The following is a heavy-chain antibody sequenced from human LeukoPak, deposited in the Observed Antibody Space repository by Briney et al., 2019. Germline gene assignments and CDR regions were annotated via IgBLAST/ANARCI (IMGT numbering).Heavy chain of an antibody. CDR1: GGSISSSNW. Sequence: SGTLSLTCAVSGGSISSSNWWSWVRQPPGKGLEWIGEIYHSGSTNYNPSLKSRVTISVDKSKNQFSLKLSSVTAADTAVYYCARDPLIAAAGQEFLPIDYWGQGTLVTVST. J-gene: IGHJ4*02. CDR3: ARDPLIAAAGQEFLPIDY. D-gene: IGHD6-13*01. V-gene: IGHV4-4*02. CDR2: IYHSGST.